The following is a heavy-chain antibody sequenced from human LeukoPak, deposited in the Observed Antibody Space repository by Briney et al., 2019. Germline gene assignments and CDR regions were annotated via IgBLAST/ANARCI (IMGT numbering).Heavy chain of an antibody. D-gene: IGHD3-16*02. CDR1: GFTFSSYS. V-gene: IGHV3-21*01. Sequence: GGSLRLSCAASGFTFSSYSMNWVRQAPGKGLEWVSSISSSGSYIYYADSVKGRFTISRDNAKNSLYLQMNSLRAEDTAVYYCARGYRNHFDYWGQGTLVTVSS. CDR2: ISSSGSYI. J-gene: IGHJ4*02. CDR3: ARGYRNHFDY.